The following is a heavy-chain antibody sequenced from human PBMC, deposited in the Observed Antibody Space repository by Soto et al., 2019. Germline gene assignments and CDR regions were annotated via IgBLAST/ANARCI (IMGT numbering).Heavy chain of an antibody. CDR3: ARELADYDILTWLTGYYFDY. V-gene: IGHV3-48*03. J-gene: IGHJ4*02. CDR1: RFSFSSYD. Sequence: GGSLRLSCAASRFSFSSYDMHWVRQAPGKGLECISYISKTGNTIYYADSVKGRFTISRDNAKSALYLQMNSLRAGDTAVYYCARELADYDILTWLTGYYFDYWGQGTLVTVAS. CDR2: ISKTGNTI. D-gene: IGHD3-9*01.